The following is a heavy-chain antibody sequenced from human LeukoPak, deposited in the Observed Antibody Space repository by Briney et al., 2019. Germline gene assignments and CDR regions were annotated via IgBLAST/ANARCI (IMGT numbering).Heavy chain of an antibody. CDR3: ARAPGLDFDY. D-gene: IGHD3-10*01. V-gene: IGHV4-61*08. CDR1: GGSISSGGYY. Sequence: PSETLSLTCTVSGGSISSGGYYWSWIRQPPGKGLEWIGYIYYSGSTNYNPSLKSRVTISVDTSKNQFSLKLSSVTAADTAVYYCARAPGLDFDYWGQGTLVTVSS. J-gene: IGHJ4*02. CDR2: IYYSGST.